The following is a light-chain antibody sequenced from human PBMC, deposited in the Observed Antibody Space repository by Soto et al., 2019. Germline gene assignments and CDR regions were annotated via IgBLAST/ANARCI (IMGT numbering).Light chain of an antibody. CDR1: GARIASNS. CDR2: END. CDR3: QSFDSSNQGV. Sequence: NFMLTQPHSVWDAPGKTVTLSFTGSGARIASNSVQWHQQRPASAPTTVSYENDRRPSGVHDRFYGYVDSSSNSASLTISGLKTEDEADYYCQSFDSSNQGVFGGGTKVTVL. J-gene: IGLJ3*02. V-gene: IGLV6-57*02.